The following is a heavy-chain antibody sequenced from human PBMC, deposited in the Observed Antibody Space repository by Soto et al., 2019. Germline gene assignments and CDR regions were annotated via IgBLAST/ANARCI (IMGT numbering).Heavy chain of an antibody. D-gene: IGHD3-22*01. V-gene: IGHV1-69*08. CDR1: GGTFSSYT. CDR2: IIPILGIA. CDR3: ARDGSMYDSSGIVPTYYYGMDV. Sequence: QVQLVQSGAEVKKPGSSVKVSCKASGGTFSSYTISWVRQAPGQGLEWMGRIIPILGIANYAQKFQGRVTITADKSTSTAYMELSSLRSEDTAVYYCARDGSMYDSSGIVPTYYYGMDVWGQGTTVTVSS. J-gene: IGHJ6*02.